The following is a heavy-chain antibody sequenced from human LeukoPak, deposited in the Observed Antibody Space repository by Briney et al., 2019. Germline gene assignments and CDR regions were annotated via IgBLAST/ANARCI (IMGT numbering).Heavy chain of an antibody. V-gene: IGHV4-59*02. CDR3: ARDKGPYWYFDL. CDR2: IYDSGSP. J-gene: IGHJ2*01. CDR1: AASVTSYY. Sequence: KPSETLSLTCTVSAASVTSYYWNWIRQPPGKGLEWIGNIYDSGSPDYNPSLKSRVTISVNTSKNQISMKLTSVTAADTAIYYCARDKGPYWYFDLWGRGTLVTVSS.